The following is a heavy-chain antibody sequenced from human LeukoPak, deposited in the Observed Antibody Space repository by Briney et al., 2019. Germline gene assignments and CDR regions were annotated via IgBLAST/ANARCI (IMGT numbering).Heavy chain of an antibody. J-gene: IGHJ5*02. CDR2: IYHSGST. V-gene: IGHV4-38-2*02. CDR1: GYSISSGYY. Sequence: SETLSLTCTVSGYSISSGYYWGWIRQPPGKGLEWIGSIYHSGSTYYNPSLKSRVTISVDTSKNQFSLKLSSVTAADTAVYYCARAGMVRGGTWFDPWGQRTLVTVSS. D-gene: IGHD3-10*01. CDR3: ARAGMVRGGTWFDP.